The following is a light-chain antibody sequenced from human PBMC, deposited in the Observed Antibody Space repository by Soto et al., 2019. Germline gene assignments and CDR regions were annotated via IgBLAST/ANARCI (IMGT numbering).Light chain of an antibody. CDR2: GAS. V-gene: IGKV3-20*01. J-gene: IGKJ4*01. Sequence: ETVLTQSPGTLSLSPGERATLSCRASQSVNNDYLAWYQQRPGLAPRLLIFGASGRATGIPDRFSGSGSGTDFTLTIRRLEPEDFAIYYCQQYGTSPLTFGGGTKVEIK. CDR1: QSVNNDY. CDR3: QQYGTSPLT.